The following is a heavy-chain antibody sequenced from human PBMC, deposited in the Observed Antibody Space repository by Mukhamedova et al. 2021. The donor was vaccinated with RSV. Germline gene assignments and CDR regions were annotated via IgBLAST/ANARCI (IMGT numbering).Heavy chain of an antibody. CDR3: ARVSRTVDTNWFDP. Sequence: APGKGLEWVSYISSSGSTIYYADSVKGRFTISRDNAKNSLYLQMNSLRAEDTAVYYCARVSRTVDTNWFDPWGQGTLVTLSS. J-gene: IGHJ5*02. D-gene: IGHD5-18*01. CDR2: ISSSGSTI. V-gene: IGHV3-11*01.